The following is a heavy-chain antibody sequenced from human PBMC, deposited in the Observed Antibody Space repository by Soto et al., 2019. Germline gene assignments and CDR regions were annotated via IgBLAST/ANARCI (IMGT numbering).Heavy chain of an antibody. J-gene: IGHJ6*02. V-gene: IGHV1-2*02. CDR3: ARGLYSSSWYYYYGMDV. CDR2: INPNSGGT. Sequence: ASVKVSCKASGYTFTGYYMHWVRQAPGQGLEWMGWINPNSGGTNYAQKFQGRVTMTRDTSISTAYMELSRLRSDDTAVYYCARGLYSSSWYYYYGMDVWGQGTTVTVSS. CDR1: GYTFTGYY. D-gene: IGHD6-13*01.